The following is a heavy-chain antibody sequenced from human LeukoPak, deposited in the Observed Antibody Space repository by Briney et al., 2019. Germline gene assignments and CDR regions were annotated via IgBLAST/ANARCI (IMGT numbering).Heavy chain of an antibody. CDR1: GGSISGSSYY. D-gene: IGHD3-3*01. CDR2: VYYSGTT. V-gene: IGHV4-39*01. CDR3: ARQDTITTPGVDY. J-gene: IGHJ4*02. Sequence: SETLSLTCTVSGGSISGSSYYWGWIRLPPGKGLEWIGNVYYSGTTYYNPSLKSRVTISVDTSKNQFSLKLSSVTAADTAVYYCARQDTITTPGVDYWGQGTPVTVSS.